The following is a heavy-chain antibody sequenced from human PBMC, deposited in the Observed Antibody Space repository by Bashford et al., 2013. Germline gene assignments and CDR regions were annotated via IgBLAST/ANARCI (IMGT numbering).Heavy chain of an antibody. CDR1: GFTFSTYY. CDR3: ARVANGYPDF. CDR2: XKQDGSAK. D-gene: IGHD3-22*01. V-gene: IGHV3-7*01. Sequence: GSLRLSCAASGFTFSTYYMTWVRQAPGKGLEWVAHXKQDGSAKWFVDAVKGRATISRDNANNSLSLQMNSLRVEDTAVYYCARVANGYPDFWGQGTLVTVSS. J-gene: IGHJ4*02.